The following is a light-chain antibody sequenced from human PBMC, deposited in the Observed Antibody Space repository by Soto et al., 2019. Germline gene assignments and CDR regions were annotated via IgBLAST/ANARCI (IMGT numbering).Light chain of an antibody. CDR1: DSDVGGYDF. V-gene: IGLV2-14*01. Sequence: QSALTQPASVSGSPGQSITISCTGTDSDVGGYDFVSWYQHHPGKAPRLMIFEVSNRPSGVSHRFAGSKSGSTASLTISGLQAEDEADYYCSSFTSSTTLVFGSGTKLTVL. CDR2: EVS. J-gene: IGLJ1*01. CDR3: SSFTSSTTLV.